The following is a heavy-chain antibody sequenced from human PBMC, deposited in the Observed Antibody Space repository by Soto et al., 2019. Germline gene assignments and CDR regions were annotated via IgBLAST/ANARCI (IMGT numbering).Heavy chain of an antibody. CDR2: TYYRSKWYN. D-gene: IGHD2-8*02. CDR1: GDSVSSNSAA. CDR3: ARVYVVYAIAYYYYYGMDV. Sequence: QSQTLSLTCAISGDSVSSNSAAWNWIRQSPSRGLEWLGRTYYRSKWYNDYAVSVKSRITINPDTSKNQFSLQLNSVTPEDTAVYYCARVYVVYAIAYYYYYGMDVWGQGTTGTVSS. J-gene: IGHJ6*02. V-gene: IGHV6-1*01.